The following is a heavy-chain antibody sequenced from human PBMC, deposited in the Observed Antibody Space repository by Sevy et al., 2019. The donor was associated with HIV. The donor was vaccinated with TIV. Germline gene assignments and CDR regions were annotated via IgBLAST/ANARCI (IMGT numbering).Heavy chain of an antibody. CDR2: ISHDAVVK. CDR3: ARDAGYSTDWYPSDY. Sequence: GGSLRLSCATSGFTFSSYAMHWVRQAPGKGLETVAVISHDAVVKFYADSVKGRFTISRDNSKNTLFLQMNSLRLEDTAFYYCARDAGYSTDWYPSDYWGQGTLVTVSS. J-gene: IGHJ4*02. CDR1: GFTFSSYA. D-gene: IGHD6-19*01. V-gene: IGHV3-30*04.